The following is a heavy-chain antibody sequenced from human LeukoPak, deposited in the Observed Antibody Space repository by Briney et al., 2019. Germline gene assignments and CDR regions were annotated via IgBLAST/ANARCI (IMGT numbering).Heavy chain of an antibody. Sequence: SVKVSCKASGGTFSSYAISWVRQAPGQGLEWMGRIIPILGIANYAQKFQGRVTITADTSTSTVYMELRSLRSDDTAVYYCARAASSSWYDLGFDYWGQGTLVTVSS. V-gene: IGHV1-69*04. CDR2: IIPILGIA. D-gene: IGHD6-13*01. CDR1: GGTFSSYA. J-gene: IGHJ4*02. CDR3: ARAASSSWYDLGFDY.